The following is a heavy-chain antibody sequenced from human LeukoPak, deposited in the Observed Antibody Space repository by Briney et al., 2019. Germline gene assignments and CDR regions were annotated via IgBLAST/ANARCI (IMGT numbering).Heavy chain of an antibody. J-gene: IGHJ4*02. Sequence: GGSLRLSCAASGFTFSSYSMNWVRQAPGKGLEWVSYISSSSSTIYYADSVKGRFTISRDNAKNSLYLQMNSLRAEDTAVYYCASTDVNYYDLKGYFDYWGQGTLVTVSS. CDR2: ISSSSSTI. V-gene: IGHV3-48*04. D-gene: IGHD3-22*01. CDR1: GFTFSSYS. CDR3: ASTDVNYYDLKGYFDY.